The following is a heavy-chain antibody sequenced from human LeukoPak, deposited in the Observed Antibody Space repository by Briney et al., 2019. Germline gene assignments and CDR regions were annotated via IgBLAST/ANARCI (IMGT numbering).Heavy chain of an antibody. CDR1: GGTFSSYA. D-gene: IGHD3-3*01. J-gene: IGHJ5*02. CDR2: IIPIFGTA. Sequence: SVKVSCKASGGTFSSYAISWVRQAPGQGLEWMGGIIPIFGTANYAQKFQGRVTITADESTSTAYMELSSLRSEDTAVYYCARDSYYDFWSGPNWFDPWGQGTLVTVSS. V-gene: IGHV1-69*13. CDR3: ARDSYYDFWSGPNWFDP.